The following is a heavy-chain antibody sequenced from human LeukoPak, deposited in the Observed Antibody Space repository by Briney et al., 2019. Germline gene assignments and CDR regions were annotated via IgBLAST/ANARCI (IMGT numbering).Heavy chain of an antibody. D-gene: IGHD3-3*01. V-gene: IGHV3-23*01. J-gene: IGHJ4*02. CDR3: AKVTPADYDFWSGYLYYFDY. CDR1: GFAFSSYA. Sequence: PGGPLRLSCAASGFAFSSYAVSWVRQAAGKGLEWVSAISGSGGSTYYADSVKGRFTISRDNSKNTLYLQMNSLRAEDTAVYYCAKVTPADYDFWSGYLYYFDYWGQGTLVTVSS. CDR2: ISGSGGST.